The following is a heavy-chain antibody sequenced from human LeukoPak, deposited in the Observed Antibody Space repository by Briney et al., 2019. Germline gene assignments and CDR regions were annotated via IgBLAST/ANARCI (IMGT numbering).Heavy chain of an antibody. Sequence: SETLSLACTVSGGSISSYYWSWIRQPPGKGLEWVGDSYCSGSTNSGSTNYNPSLKRRVPISVDTSKNQFSLTLSSVTAADTAVYYCARELYCSGDCSKNIWGQGTLVTVSS. J-gene: IGHJ4*02. V-gene: IGHV4-59*01. D-gene: IGHD2-21*01. CDR2: SYCSGSTNSGST. CDR3: ARELYCSGDCSKNI. CDR1: GGSISSYY.